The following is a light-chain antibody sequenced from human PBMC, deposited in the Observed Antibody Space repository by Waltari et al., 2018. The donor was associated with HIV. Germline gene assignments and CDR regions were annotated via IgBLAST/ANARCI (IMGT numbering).Light chain of an antibody. CDR1: QKISSW. CDR2: QGS. CDR3: QQYDTFPYT. Sequence: DIQMTQSPSTLSASVGDRVTITCRASQKISSWLAWYQQKPGKAPNLLIYQGSTLQGGVPSRFSGSGSGTDFTLTINKLQSDDFGTYYCQQYDTFPYTCGPGTNLEIK. J-gene: IGKJ2*01. V-gene: IGKV1-5*01.